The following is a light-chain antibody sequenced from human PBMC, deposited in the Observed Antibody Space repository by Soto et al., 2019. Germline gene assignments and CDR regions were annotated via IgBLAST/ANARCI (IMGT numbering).Light chain of an antibody. CDR3: QQYGESLTLA. CDR2: GAS. V-gene: IGKV3-20*01. J-gene: IGKJ1*01. CDR1: QSVSGSY. Sequence: EIVLTHSPGTLSLSPCEGATLSGSAIQSVSGSYLAWYQEKPGQAPRLLIYGASSRATGIPDRFSGSGSGTDFTLTISRLEPEDFAVYYCQQYGESLTLAFGQGTKVDIK.